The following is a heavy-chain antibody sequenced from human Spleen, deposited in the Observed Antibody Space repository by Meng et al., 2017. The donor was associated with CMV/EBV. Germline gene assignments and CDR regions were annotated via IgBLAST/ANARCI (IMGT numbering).Heavy chain of an antibody. V-gene: IGHV4-39*07. Sequence: SETLSLTCTVSGCSISSSSYYWGWIRQPPGKGLEWIGSIYYSGSTYYNPSLKSRVTISVDTSKNQFSLKLSSVTAADTAGYYCARPRGEGYYYGMDVWGQGTTVTVSS. CDR2: IYYSGST. CDR1: GCSISSSSYY. CDR3: ARPRGEGYYYGMDV. J-gene: IGHJ6*02.